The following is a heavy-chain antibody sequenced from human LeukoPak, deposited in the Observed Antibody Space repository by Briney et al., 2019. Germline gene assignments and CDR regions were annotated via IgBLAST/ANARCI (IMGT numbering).Heavy chain of an antibody. Sequence: PSETLSLTCTVSGGSISSYYWSWIRQPPGKGLEWIGYIYYSGSTNYNPSLKSRVTISVDTSKNQFSLKLSSVTAADTAVYYCARDLESFDSGIWGQGTMVTVS. J-gene: IGHJ3*02. CDR2: IYYSGST. D-gene: IGHD3-10*01. V-gene: IGHV4-59*01. CDR3: ARDLESFDSGI. CDR1: GGSISSYY.